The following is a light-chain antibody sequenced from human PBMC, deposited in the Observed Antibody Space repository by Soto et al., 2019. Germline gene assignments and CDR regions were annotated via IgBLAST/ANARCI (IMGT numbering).Light chain of an antibody. CDR3: QQYDELPYT. V-gene: IGKV1-33*01. J-gene: IGKJ2*01. Sequence: DIQMTQSPSSLSASVGDRVTITCQASQDINNYLNWYQQKPGKAPNLLIYGASNLKTGVPSRFSGSASGADFTFTISSLQPEDIATYYCQQYDELPYTFGQGTKLEIK. CDR2: GAS. CDR1: QDINNY.